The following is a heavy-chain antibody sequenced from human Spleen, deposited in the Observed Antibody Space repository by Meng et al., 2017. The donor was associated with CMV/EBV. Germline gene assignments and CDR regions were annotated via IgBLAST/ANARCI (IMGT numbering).Heavy chain of an antibody. CDR1: GFTFGDYA. Sequence: GESLKISCTASGFTFGDYAMSWVRQAPGKGLEWVAFIRYDGSNKYYADSVKGRFTISRDNSKNTLYLQMNSLRAEDTAVYYCAKEWEAYDFWSGSDCWGQGTLVTVSS. D-gene: IGHD3-3*01. J-gene: IGHJ4*02. CDR3: AKEWEAYDFWSGSDC. CDR2: IRYDGSNK. V-gene: IGHV3-30*02.